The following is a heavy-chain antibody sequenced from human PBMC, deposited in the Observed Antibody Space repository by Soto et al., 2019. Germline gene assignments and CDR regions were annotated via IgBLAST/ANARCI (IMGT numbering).Heavy chain of an antibody. CDR3: ARDFTDSSGPTLGMGV. J-gene: IGHJ6*02. CDR1: GGSISSGGYY. Sequence: SETLSLTCTVSGGSISSGGYYWSWIRQHPGKGLEWIGYIYYSGSTYYNPSLKSRVTVSVDTSKDQFSLKLSSVTAADTAVYYCARDFTDSSGPTLGMGVWGQGTTVTVSS. V-gene: IGHV4-31*03. D-gene: IGHD6-19*01. CDR2: IYYSGST.